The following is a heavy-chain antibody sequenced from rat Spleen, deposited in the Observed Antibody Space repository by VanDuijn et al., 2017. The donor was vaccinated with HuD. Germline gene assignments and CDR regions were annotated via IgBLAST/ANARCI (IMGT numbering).Heavy chain of an antibody. Sequence: QLQESGPGLVKPSQSLSLTCSVTGYSITSNYWGWIRKFPGNKMEWMGYISYSGSTSYNPSLKSRISITRDTSKNQFFLQLNSVTTEDTATYYWARRDYGYNSRFAYWGQGTLVTVSS. D-gene: IGHD1-9*01. CDR2: ISYSGST. CDR3: ARRDYGYNSRFAY. CDR1: GYSITSNY. J-gene: IGHJ3*01. V-gene: IGHV3-1*01.